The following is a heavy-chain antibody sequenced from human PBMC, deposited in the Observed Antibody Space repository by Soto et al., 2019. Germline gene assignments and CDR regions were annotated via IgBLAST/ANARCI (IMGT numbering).Heavy chain of an antibody. J-gene: IGHJ6*02. D-gene: IGHD3-16*02. CDR3: ARHCIQADYRLVPGYYGMDV. CDR1: GGSMSPFY. V-gene: IGHV4-59*08. CDR2: IYYSGNT. Sequence: SETLSLTCSVSGGSMSPFYWSWIRQSPRKGLEWIGYIYYSGNTNYNPSLKSRVTISVDTSKNQFSLKLSSVTAADTAVYYCARHCIQADYRLVPGYYGMDVWGQGTTVTVSS.